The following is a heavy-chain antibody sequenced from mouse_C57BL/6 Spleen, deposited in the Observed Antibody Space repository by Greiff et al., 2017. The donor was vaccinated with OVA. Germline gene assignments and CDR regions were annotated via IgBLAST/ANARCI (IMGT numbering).Heavy chain of an antibody. V-gene: IGHV1-82*01. D-gene: IGHD4-1*01. CDR1: GYAFSSSW. CDR3: ARFEELGRFDY. Sequence: QVQLQQSGPELVKPGASVKISCKASGYAFSSSWMNWVKQRPGKGLEWIGRIYPGDGDTNYNGKFKGKATLTADKSSSTAYMQLSSLTSEDSAVYFCARFEELGRFDYWGQGTTLTVSS. CDR2: IYPGDGDT. J-gene: IGHJ2*01.